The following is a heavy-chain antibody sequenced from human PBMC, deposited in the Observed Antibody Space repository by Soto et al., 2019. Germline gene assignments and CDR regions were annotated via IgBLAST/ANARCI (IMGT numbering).Heavy chain of an antibody. D-gene: IGHD3-10*01. V-gene: IGHV6-1*01. CDR1: GYSVSSNSAA. Sequence: SQTLSLTCASSGYSVSSNSAAWKLIRQSPSRGLEWLGRTYYRSKWYNDYAVSVKSRITINPDTSKNQFSLQLNSVTPEDTAVYYCARSGRIRASEDYYGSGIYSPSYYYGMDVWGQGTTVTVSS. J-gene: IGHJ6*02. CDR3: ARSGRIRASEDYYGSGIYSPSYYYGMDV. CDR2: TYYRSKWYN.